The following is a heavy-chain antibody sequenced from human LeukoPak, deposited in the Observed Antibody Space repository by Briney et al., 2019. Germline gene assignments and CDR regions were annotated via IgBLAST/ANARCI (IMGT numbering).Heavy chain of an antibody. V-gene: IGHV3-48*02. CDR1: GFTFRNFD. Sequence: GGSLRLSCAASGFTFRNFDMNWVRQAPGKGLEWVSFISSSSSTIYYADSVKGRFTISRDNAKNSLDLQMNSLRDEDTAVYYCARYSNWGFDYWGQGTLVSVSS. D-gene: IGHD7-27*01. CDR2: ISSSSSTI. J-gene: IGHJ4*02. CDR3: ARYSNWGFDY.